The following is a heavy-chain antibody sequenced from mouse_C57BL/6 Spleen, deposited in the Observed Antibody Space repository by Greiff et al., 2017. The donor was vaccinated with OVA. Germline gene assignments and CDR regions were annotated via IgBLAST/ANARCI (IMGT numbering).Heavy chain of an antibody. CDR2: INPNNGGT. J-gene: IGHJ2*01. D-gene: IGHD2-3*01. CDR3: ARGDGYTGGDY. Sequence: VQLQQSGPELVKPGASVKISCKASGYTFTDYYMNWVKQSHGKSLEWIGDINPNNGGTSYNQKFKGKATLTVDKSSSTAYMELRSLTSEDSAVYYCARGDGYTGGDYWGQGTTLTVSS. V-gene: IGHV1-26*01. CDR1: GYTFTDYY.